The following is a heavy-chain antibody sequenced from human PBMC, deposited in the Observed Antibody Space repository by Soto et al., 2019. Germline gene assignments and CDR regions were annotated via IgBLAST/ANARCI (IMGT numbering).Heavy chain of an antibody. V-gene: IGHV3-48*01. CDR1: GFTFSSYG. CDR3: TRSAYLDV. Sequence: GRSLRLSCAASGFTFSSYGMNWVRQAPGKGLEWVSYISSSSSTIYYADSVKGRFTISRDNAKSSLYLQMNSLRAEDTAVYYATRSAYLDVWGKGTTVPVSS. J-gene: IGHJ6*03. D-gene: IGHD2-2*01. CDR2: ISSSSSTI.